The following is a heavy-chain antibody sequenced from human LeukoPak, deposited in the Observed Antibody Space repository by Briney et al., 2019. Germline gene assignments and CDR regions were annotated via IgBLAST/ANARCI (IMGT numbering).Heavy chain of an antibody. CDR2: IIPILYIA. Sequence: SVKVSCKASGGTFSSYAISWVRQAPGQGLEWMGRIIPILYIANYAQKFQGRVTITADKSTSTAYMELSSLRSEDMAVYYCARGGYLDYWGQGTLVTVSS. J-gene: IGHJ4*02. CDR3: ARGGYLDY. D-gene: IGHD6-13*01. CDR1: GGTFSSYA. V-gene: IGHV1-69*04.